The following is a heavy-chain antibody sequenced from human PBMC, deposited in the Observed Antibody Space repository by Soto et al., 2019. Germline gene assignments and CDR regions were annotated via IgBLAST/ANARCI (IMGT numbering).Heavy chain of an antibody. Sequence: QVKLVQSGAEVKKPGASVKVSCKASGYTFTSYDINWVRQATGQGFEYLGWMNPNSGNTGYVQKFQGRFTMTRDTAMSTAHMELTSLRSEDTAVYYCARGIKYGDYSRWFGPWGPGPLVTVSS. J-gene: IGHJ5*02. CDR1: GYTFTSYD. CDR3: ARGIKYGDYSRWFGP. V-gene: IGHV1-8*01. D-gene: IGHD4-17*01. CDR2: MNPNSGNT.